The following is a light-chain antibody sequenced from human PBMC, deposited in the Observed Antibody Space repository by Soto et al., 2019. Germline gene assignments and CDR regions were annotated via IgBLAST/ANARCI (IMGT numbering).Light chain of an antibody. J-gene: IGKJ4*01. V-gene: IGKV3-15*01. Sequence: EIVMTQSPATLSLSPGERATLSCRASQSVSSNLAWYQQKPGQAPRLLIYGASTRATGIPARFSGSGSGTEFTLTISSLQSEDFAVYYCQQYNNWPLTFGGGTKVEI. CDR1: QSVSSN. CDR2: GAS. CDR3: QQYNNWPLT.